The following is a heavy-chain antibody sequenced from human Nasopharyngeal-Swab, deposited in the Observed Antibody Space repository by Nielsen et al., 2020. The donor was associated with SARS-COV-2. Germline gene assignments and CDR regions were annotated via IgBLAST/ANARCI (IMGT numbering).Heavy chain of an antibody. CDR3: ARDYYYDTKYYYYGMDV. CDR1: GFTFSSYS. CDR2: ISSSSSYI. J-gene: IGHJ6*02. D-gene: IGHD3-22*01. V-gene: IGHV3-21*01. Sequence: GESLKISCAASGFTFSSYSMNWVRQAPGKGLEWVSSISSSSSYIYYADSVKGRFTISRDNAKNSLYLQMNSLRAEDTAVYYCARDYYYDTKYYYYGMDVWGQGTTVTVSS.